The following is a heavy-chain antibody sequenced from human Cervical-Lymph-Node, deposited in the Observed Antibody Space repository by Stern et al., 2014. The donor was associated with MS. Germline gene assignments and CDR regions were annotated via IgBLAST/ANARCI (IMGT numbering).Heavy chain of an antibody. J-gene: IGHJ6*02. V-gene: IGHV1-69*01. CDR2: IIPICGTA. Sequence: QMQLVQSGAEVKKPGSSVKVSCKASGGTFSSYAISWVRQAPGQGLEWIAGIIPICGTANYAEKFQGRVTISPDESPSTPYMEQSSLRSEDTAVYYCAGAGKLRYFDWLLPTNCSYGMPVWGQGTTVTVSS. CDR3: AGAGKLRYFDWLLPTNCSYGMPV. D-gene: IGHD3-9*01. CDR1: GGTFSSYA.